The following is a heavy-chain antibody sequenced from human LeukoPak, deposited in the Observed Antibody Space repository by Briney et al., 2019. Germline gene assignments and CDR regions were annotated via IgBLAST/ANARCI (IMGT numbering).Heavy chain of an antibody. J-gene: IGHJ5*02. Sequence: SVTVSCKTSGGTFSIYSISWVRQAPGQGLEWMGRIIPIFDIPNYAQKFQGRVTITADKSTSTAYMELSSLRSEDTAVYYCARDFKESNWHEGHWFDPWGQGTLLTVSS. V-gene: IGHV1-69*04. D-gene: IGHD2-8*01. CDR3: ARDFKESNWHEGHWFDP. CDR2: IIPIFDIP. CDR1: GGTFSIYS.